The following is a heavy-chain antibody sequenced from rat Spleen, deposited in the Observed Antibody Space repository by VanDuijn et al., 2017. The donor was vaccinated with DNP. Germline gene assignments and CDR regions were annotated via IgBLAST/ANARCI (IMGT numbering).Heavy chain of an antibody. J-gene: IGHJ2*01. CDR3: ARDRRGYFDY. Sequence: QVQLKESGPGLVQPSQTLSLTCTVSGFSLFSNSVHWIRQPPGKGLEWVGGIWHGGTTDHNSALKSRLSISKDTSKSQVFLKMNSLQTEDTATYYCARDRRGYFDYWGQGAMVTVSS. D-gene: IGHD1-11*01. CDR1: GFSLFSNS. V-gene: IGHV2-30*01. CDR2: IWHGGTT.